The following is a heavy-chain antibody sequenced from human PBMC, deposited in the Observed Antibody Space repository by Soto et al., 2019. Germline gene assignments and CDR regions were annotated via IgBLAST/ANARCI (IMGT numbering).Heavy chain of an antibody. CDR3: AAAFKSSGYDSR. D-gene: IGHD5-12*01. J-gene: IGHJ4*02. CDR2: IVVGSGNT. V-gene: IGHV1-58*02. CDR1: GYTFTGYS. Sequence: GASVKVSCKASGYTFTGYSMHWVRQARGQRLEWIGWIVVGSGNTNYAQKFQERVTITRDMSTSTAYMELSSLRSEDTAVYYCAAAFKSSGYDSRWGQGTLVTVSS.